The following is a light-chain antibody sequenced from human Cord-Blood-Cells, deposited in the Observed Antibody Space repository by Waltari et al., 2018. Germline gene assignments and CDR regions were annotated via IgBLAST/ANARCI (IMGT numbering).Light chain of an antibody. CDR3: SSYTSSSTRV. V-gene: IGLV2-14*01. J-gene: IGLJ3*02. CDR2: DVS. CDR1: SSDVGGCNY. Sequence: QSALTQPASVSGSPGQSIPISCTGTSSDVGGCNYVSWYQQHPGKAPTRMIYDVSNRPSGVTNRCSGSKSGNTASLTISGLQAEDEADYYCSSYTSSSTRVFGGGTKLTVL.